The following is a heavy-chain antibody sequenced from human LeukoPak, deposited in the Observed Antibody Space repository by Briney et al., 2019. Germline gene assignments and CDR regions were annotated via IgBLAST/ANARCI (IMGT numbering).Heavy chain of an antibody. J-gene: IGHJ6*02. CDR1: GGSISSSNW. CDR2: IYHSGST. D-gene: IGHD4-23*01. V-gene: IGHV4-4*02. Sequence: SGTLSLTCAVSGGSISSSNWWSWVRQPPGKGLEWIGEIYHSGSTNYNPSLKSRVTISVDKSKNQFSLKLSSVTAADTAVYYCARVSVAPYYYYGMDVWGQGTRSPSP. CDR3: ARVSVAPYYYYGMDV.